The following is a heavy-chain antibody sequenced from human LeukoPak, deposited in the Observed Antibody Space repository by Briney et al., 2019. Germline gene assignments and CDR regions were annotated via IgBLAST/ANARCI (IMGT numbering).Heavy chain of an antibody. V-gene: IGHV3-33*06. CDR3: AKGGKWDVTPFDY. D-gene: IGHD1-26*01. CDR1: GFIFNSYG. CDR2: IWYDGSNK. Sequence: GRSLRLSCAASGFIFNSYGMHWVRQAPGKGLEWVAVIWYDGSNKYYADSVKGRFTISRDNSKNTLYLQMNSLRAEDTAVYYCAKGGKWDVTPFDYWGQGTLVTVSS. J-gene: IGHJ4*02.